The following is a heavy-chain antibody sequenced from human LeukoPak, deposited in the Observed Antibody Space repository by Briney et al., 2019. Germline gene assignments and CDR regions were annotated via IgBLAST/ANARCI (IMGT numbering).Heavy chain of an antibody. D-gene: IGHD1-14*01. V-gene: IGHV4-39*07. J-gene: IGHJ5*02. CDR3: ARRGTGLDWVDP. Sequence: SETLFLTCTVSSGSISSRSYYWDWIRQPPGKGLEWIGGIDYSGNTYYNPSLKSRVTISVDTSKNQFSLKLSSVTAADTAIYYCARRGTGLDWVDPWGQGSLVTVSS. CDR1: SGSISSRSYY. CDR2: IDYSGNT.